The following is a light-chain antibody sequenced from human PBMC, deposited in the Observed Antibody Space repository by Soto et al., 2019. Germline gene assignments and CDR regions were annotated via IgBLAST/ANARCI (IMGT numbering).Light chain of an antibody. J-gene: IGKJ2*01. V-gene: IGKV1-39*01. CDR3: QHFYTYPHT. CDR1: ETIATS. Sequence: DIQMTQSPSSLSASVGDRVTISCRAIETIATSLNWYQQKPGRVPEVLIYGASRLQRGVPSRFTVSGDGINFCLTINNLQTADFATSYWQHFYTYPHTFGQGTKVEV. CDR2: GAS.